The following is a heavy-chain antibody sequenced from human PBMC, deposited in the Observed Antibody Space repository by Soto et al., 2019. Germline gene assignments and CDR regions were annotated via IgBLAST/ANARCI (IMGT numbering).Heavy chain of an antibody. V-gene: IGHV5-51*01. CDR3: ARGLQAYYYDSSPESSSPEMGDY. CDR1: GYSFTSYW. D-gene: IGHD3-22*01. J-gene: IGHJ4*02. CDR2: IYPGDSDT. Sequence: GESLKISCKGSGYSFTSYWIGWVRQMPGKGLEWMGIIYPGDSDTRYSPSFQGQVTISADKSISTAYLQWSSLKASDTAMYYCARGLQAYYYDSSPESSSPEMGDYWGQGTLVTVSS.